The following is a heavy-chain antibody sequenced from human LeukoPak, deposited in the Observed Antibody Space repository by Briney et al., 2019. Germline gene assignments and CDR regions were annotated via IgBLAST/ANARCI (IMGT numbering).Heavy chain of an antibody. J-gene: IGHJ4*02. CDR2: IYTSGST. CDR3: ASFSGYDYHRPFDY. Sequence: SETLSLTCTVSGGSISSYYWSWIRQPPGKGLEWIGYIYTSGSTNYNPSLKSRVTISVDTSKNQFSLKLSSVTAADTAVYYCASFSGYDYHRPFDYWGQGTLVTVSS. D-gene: IGHD5-12*01. CDR1: GGSISSYY. V-gene: IGHV4-4*09.